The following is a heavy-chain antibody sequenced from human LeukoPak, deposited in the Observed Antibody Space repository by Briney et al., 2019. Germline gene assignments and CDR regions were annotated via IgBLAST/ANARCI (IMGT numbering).Heavy chain of an antibody. CDR1: GFTFSSYS. J-gene: IGHJ4*02. Sequence: PGGSLRLSCAASGFTFSSYSMNWVRQAPGKGLEWVSYISSSSDTIYYADSVKGRSTISRDNAKNSLYLQMNSLRDEDTAVYYCARDGYCSSTSCYNFDYWGQGTLVTVSS. CDR2: ISSSSDTI. D-gene: IGHD2-2*03. CDR3: ARDGYCSSTSCYNFDY. V-gene: IGHV3-48*02.